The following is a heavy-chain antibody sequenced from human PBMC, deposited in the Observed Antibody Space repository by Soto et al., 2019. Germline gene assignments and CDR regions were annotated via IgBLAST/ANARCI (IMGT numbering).Heavy chain of an antibody. CDR3: ARERGVATISGDFDY. CDR1: GYTFTSYG. J-gene: IGHJ4*01. D-gene: IGHD5-12*01. V-gene: IGHV1-18*01. CDR2: ISAYNGNT. Sequence: ASVKVSCKASGYTFTSYGISWERQAPGQGLEWMAWISAYNGNTNYAQKLQGRVTMTTDTFTSTAYMELRILRSDDTAVYFCARERGVATISGDFDYWGHGTLVTVFS.